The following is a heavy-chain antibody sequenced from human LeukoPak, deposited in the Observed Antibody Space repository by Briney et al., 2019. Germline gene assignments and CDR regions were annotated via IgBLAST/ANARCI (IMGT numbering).Heavy chain of an antibody. V-gene: IGHV1-69*05. Sequence: SVKVSRKASGGTFSSYAISWVRQAPGQGLEWMGRIIPIFGTANYAQKFQGRVTITTDESTSTAYMELSSLRSEDTAVYYCAREVYCSSTSCQTWFDPWGQGTLVTVSS. CDR3: AREVYCSSTSCQTWFDP. CDR1: GGTFSSYA. D-gene: IGHD2-2*01. CDR2: IIPIFGTA. J-gene: IGHJ5*02.